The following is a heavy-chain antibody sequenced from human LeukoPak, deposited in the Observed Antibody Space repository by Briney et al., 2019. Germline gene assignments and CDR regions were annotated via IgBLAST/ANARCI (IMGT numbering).Heavy chain of an antibody. D-gene: IGHD1-26*01. CDR2: INHSGST. J-gene: IGHJ5*02. CDR1: GGSFSGYY. V-gene: IGHV4-34*01. CDR3: ARSSATTHNWFDP. Sequence: PSETLSLTCAVYGGSFSGYYWSWIRQPPGKGLEWIGEINHSGSTNYNPSLKSRVTISVDTSKNQFSLKLSSVTAADTAVYYCARSSATTHNWFDPWAREPWSPSPQ.